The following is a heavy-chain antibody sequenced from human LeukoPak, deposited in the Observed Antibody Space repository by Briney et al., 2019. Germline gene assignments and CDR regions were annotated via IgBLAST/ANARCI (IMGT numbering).Heavy chain of an antibody. J-gene: IGHJ4*02. V-gene: IGHV3-23*01. D-gene: IGHD3-16*02. CDR1: GLPFSDYA. Sequence: PGGPLRLSCVASGLPFSDYAMLWVRQAPGRGREWVSDISDRGGSTYYAASAKGSCTISRDNSKTTVSLQMNNLRAEDTAVYFCARHDSFIPYWGQGTLVTVTS. CDR2: ISDRGGST. CDR3: ARHDSFIPY.